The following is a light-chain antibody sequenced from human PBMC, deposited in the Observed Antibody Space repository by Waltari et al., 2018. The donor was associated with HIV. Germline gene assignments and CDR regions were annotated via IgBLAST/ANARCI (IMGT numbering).Light chain of an antibody. V-gene: IGLV2-8*01. CDR2: QVN. CDR3: SSFAGSNNLMV. CDR1: SSAVGGYNY. Sequence: QSALTQPPSASGSPGQSVTISCTGTSSAVGGYNYVSWYQQHPGKAPKLIIYQVNKRPSGVPERFSGTKSRNRASLTVSGLQAEDAADYYCSSFAGSNNLMVVGGGTKLTVL. J-gene: IGLJ2*01.